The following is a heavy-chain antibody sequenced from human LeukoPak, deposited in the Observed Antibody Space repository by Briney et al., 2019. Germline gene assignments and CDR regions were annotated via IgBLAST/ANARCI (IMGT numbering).Heavy chain of an antibody. V-gene: IGHV3-11*04. CDR2: ISSSGSTI. CDR3: ASSYSGSYPNGPDAFDI. Sequence: PGGSLRLSCAASGFTFSDYYMSWIRQAPGKGLEWVSYISSSGSTIYYADSVKGRFTISRDNAKNSLYLLMNSLRAEDTAVYYCASSYSGSYPNGPDAFDIWGQGTMVTVSS. J-gene: IGHJ3*02. D-gene: IGHD1-26*01. CDR1: GFTFSDYY.